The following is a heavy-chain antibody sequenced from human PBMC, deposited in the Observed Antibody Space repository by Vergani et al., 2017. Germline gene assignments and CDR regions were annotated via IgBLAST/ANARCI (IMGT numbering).Heavy chain of an antibody. V-gene: IGHV1-69*01. Sequence: QVQLVQSGAEVKKPGSSVKVSCKASGGTFSSYAISWVRQAPGQGLEWMGGIIPIFGTANYAQKFQGRVTITADESTSTAYMELSSLSSEDTAVYYCARDSGGCSSTSCYTYFDYWGQGTLVTVSS. D-gene: IGHD2-2*02. CDR2: IIPIFGTA. J-gene: IGHJ4*02. CDR1: GGTFSSYA. CDR3: ARDSGGCSSTSCYTYFDY.